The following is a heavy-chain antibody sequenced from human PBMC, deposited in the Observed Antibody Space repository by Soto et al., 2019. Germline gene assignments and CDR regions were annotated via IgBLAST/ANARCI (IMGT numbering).Heavy chain of an antibody. CDR3: AKCMGGSWIGVIDN. CDR1: GFTVSTNY. V-gene: IGHV3-53*01. CDR2: IYTGGST. Sequence: PGGSLRLSCAASGFTVSTNYMSWVRQSPGKGLEWVSVIYTGGSTYYADSVKGRFTISRDNSKNRLFLQMNSLRAEDTAIYYCAKCMGGSWIGVIDNWGQGTLVTVSS. D-gene: IGHD6-13*01. J-gene: IGHJ4*02.